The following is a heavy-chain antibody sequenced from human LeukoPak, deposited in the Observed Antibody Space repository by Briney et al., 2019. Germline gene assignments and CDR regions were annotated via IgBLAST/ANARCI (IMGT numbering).Heavy chain of an antibody. J-gene: IGHJ4*02. D-gene: IGHD5-12*01. Sequence: ASVKLSCKASGYTFTSYDINWVRQATGQGLEWMGWMNPNSGSTGYAQKFQGRVTITRNTSISTAYMELSGLRSEDTAVYYCARGRSTGYPYYFEYWGQGTLGTVSP. CDR3: ARGRSTGYPYYFEY. CDR1: GYTFTSYD. V-gene: IGHV1-8*03. CDR2: MNPNSGST.